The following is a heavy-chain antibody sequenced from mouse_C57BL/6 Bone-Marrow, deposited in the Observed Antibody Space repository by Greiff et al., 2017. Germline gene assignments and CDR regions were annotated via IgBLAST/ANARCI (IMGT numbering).Heavy chain of an antibody. V-gene: IGHV1-69*01. D-gene: IGHD1-3*01. CDR1: GYTFTSYW. CDR3: ASEKSSPREWYFDV. J-gene: IGHJ1*03. CDR2: IDPSDSYT. Sequence: VQLQQPGAELVMPGASVKLSCKASGYTFTSYWMHWVKQRPGQGLEWIGEIDPSDSYTNYNQKFKGKSTLTVDKSSSTAYMQLSSLTSEDSAVYDCASEKSSPREWYFDVWGTGTTVTVSS.